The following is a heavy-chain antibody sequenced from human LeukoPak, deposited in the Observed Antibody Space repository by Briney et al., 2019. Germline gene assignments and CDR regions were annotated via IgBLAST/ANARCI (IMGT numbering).Heavy chain of an antibody. D-gene: IGHD5-24*01. V-gene: IGHV4-59*08. CDR1: GASVSGTY. CDR3: ARLGRYDGYTHDC. Sequence: RPSPTLSLTCTVSGASVSGTYWSWVRQPPGKGLEWIAYIYYGGTTNYNPSLKSRATISLDTSKNQFSLELRSVTAADTAVYFCARLGRYDGYTHDCWGQGTLVTVSS. J-gene: IGHJ4*02. CDR2: IYYGGTT.